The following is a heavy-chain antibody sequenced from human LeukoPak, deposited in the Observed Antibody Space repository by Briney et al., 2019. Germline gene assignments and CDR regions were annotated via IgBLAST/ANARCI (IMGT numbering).Heavy chain of an antibody. CDR2: ISYDGSNK. CDR1: GFTFSSYA. D-gene: IGHD2-21*01. V-gene: IGHV3-30-3*01. CDR3: ARTVVVTYYYGMDV. Sequence: GGSLRLSRAASGFTFSSYAMHWVRQAPGKGLEWVAVISYDGSNKYYADSVKGRFTISRDNSKNTLYLQMNSLRAEDTAVYYCARTVVVTYYYGMDVWGQGTTVTVSS. J-gene: IGHJ6*02.